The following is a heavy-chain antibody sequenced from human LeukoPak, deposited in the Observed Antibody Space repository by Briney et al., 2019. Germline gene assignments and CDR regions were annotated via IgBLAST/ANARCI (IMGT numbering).Heavy chain of an antibody. Sequence: ASVKVSCKASGYTFITYGISWVRQAPGQGLEWMGWISTYNGNTNYAQKLQGRVTMTTDTSTSTAYMELRSLRSDDTAVYYCARGGISMVQGFFPLDYWGQGTLVTVSS. CDR1: GYTFITYG. CDR2: ISTYNGNT. V-gene: IGHV1-18*01. CDR3: ARGGISMVQGFFPLDY. D-gene: IGHD3-10*01. J-gene: IGHJ4*02.